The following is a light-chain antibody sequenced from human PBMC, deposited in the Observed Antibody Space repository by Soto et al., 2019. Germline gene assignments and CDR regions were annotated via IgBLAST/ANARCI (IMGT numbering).Light chain of an antibody. CDR3: QQFDNWPWT. CDR1: QSVSSTY. V-gene: IGKV3D-15*01. J-gene: IGKJ1*01. Sequence: EIVLMQSPGTLSLSPGERATLSCRASQSVSSTYLAWYQQKPGQAPRLLIYDASNRATGIPARFSGSGSGTDFTLTISSLQSEDFAVYYCQQFDNWPWTFGQGTKVDIK. CDR2: DAS.